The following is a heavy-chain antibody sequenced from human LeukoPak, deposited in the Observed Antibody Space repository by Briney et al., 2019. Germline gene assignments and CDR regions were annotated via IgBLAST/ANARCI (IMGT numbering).Heavy chain of an antibody. V-gene: IGHV4-30-4*08. CDR2: IYYSGST. J-gene: IGHJ6*03. D-gene: IGHD3-16*01. Sequence: SETLSLTCTVSGGSISSGDYYWSWICQPPGKGLEWIGYIYYSGSTYYNPSRKSRVTISVDTSKNQFSLKLSSVTAADTAVYYCARVVTFGYYYMDVWGKGTTVTVSS. CDR1: GGSISSGDYY. CDR3: ARVVTFGYYYMDV.